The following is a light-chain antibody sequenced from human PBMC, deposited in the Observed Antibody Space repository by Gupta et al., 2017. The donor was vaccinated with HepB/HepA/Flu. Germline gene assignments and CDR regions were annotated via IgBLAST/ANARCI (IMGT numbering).Light chain of an antibody. CDR1: SSDVGTYNF. V-gene: IGLV2-14*01. Sequence: QSALAQPASVSGSPGQSITISCTGTSSDVGTYNFVSWYQQHPGKAPKLLMFDVFNRPSGVSNRFSGSKSGSTDSLTISGLQADDEADYYCSSYTKNNTLVFGTGTKVTVL. CDR3: SSYTKNNTLV. J-gene: IGLJ1*01. CDR2: DVF.